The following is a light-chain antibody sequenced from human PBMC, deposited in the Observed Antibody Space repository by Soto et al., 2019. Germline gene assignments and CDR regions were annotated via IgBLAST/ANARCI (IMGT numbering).Light chain of an antibody. CDR3: GSWDSSLSAYV. V-gene: IGLV1-51*01. CDR2: DDN. CDR1: SSNIGGNT. Sequence: QSVLTQPPSVSAAPGQKVTISCSGSSSNIGGNTVSWYQQLPGTAPKLLIYDDNKRPSGIPDRFSGSKSGTSATLGITGFQTGDEADYYCGSWDSSLSAYVFGTGTKV. J-gene: IGLJ1*01.